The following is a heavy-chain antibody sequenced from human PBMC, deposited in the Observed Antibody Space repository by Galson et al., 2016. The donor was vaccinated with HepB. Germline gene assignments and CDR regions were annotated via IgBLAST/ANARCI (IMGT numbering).Heavy chain of an antibody. V-gene: IGHV1-18*04. J-gene: IGHJ6*02. CDR3: ARENPPDYYHYYGMDV. CDR1: GYIFNSYG. CDR2: ISGYNGYT. Sequence: SVKVSCKASGYIFNSYGISWVRQAPGQGLEWMGWISGYNGYTNYEHKFQDRLTMTTDTSTSTAYMELRSLRSDDTAVYYCARENPPDYYHYYGMDVWGQGTTVTVSS.